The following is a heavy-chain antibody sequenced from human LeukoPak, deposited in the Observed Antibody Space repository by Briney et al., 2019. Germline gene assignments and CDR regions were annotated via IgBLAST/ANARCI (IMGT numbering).Heavy chain of an antibody. CDR2: MKPNTGGT. Sequence: ASVKVSCTASGYTFTDRYIHWVRQAPGQGLEGMGWMKPNTGGTKYAEKFQGRVTMTRDTSISTAYMELNGLRSDDTAVYYCARGPGTRIVVSNEYFHHWGPGTLVTVSS. D-gene: IGHD3-22*01. J-gene: IGHJ1*01. V-gene: IGHV1-2*02. CDR1: GYTFTDRY. CDR3: ARGPGTRIVVSNEYFHH.